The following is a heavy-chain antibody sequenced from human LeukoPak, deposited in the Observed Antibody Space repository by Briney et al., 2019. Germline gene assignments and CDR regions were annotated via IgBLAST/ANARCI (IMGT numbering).Heavy chain of an antibody. CDR2: FYYGGTT. Sequence: GGSLRLSCTASGFTVSANYMTWVRQAPGKGLEWISVFYYGGTTYYSDSVKGRFTNSRDNSKNTVYLQMNNLRVDDTAVYYCARGPENYYDSSGPYRGDRFDIWGQGTVVTVSS. V-gene: IGHV3-53*01. D-gene: IGHD3-22*01. CDR3: ARGPENYYDSSGPYRGDRFDI. CDR1: GFTVSANY. J-gene: IGHJ3*02.